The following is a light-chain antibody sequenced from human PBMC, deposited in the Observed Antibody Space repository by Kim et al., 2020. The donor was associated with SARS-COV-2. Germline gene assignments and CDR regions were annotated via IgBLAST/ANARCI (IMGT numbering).Light chain of an antibody. CDR3: QKYNSAPWT. CDR2: AAS. J-gene: IGKJ1*01. CDR1: QDIKNY. V-gene: IGKV1-27*01. Sequence: ASVGDRVNITCRASQDIKNYLAWYRQKPGKVPEVLIYAASILQSGVPSRISGSGSGTDFTLTINSLQPEDVATYYCQKYNSAPWTFGQGTKVDIK.